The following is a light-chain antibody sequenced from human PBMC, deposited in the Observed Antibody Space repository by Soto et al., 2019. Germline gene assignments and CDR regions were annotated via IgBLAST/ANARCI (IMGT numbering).Light chain of an antibody. V-gene: IGKV1-39*01. J-gene: IGKJ1*01. CDR2: AAS. Sequence: DIQITQSPSSLPASVGDRVTITCRALQSIRSYLNWYQQKPGKAPKLLIYAASSLQSGVPSRFSGSGSGTDFTLTISSLQPEDFATYYCQQSYSTLRTFGQGTKVDIK. CDR3: QQSYSTLRT. CDR1: QSIRSY.